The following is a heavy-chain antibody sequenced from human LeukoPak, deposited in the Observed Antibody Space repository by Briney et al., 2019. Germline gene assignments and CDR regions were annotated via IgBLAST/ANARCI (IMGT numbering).Heavy chain of an antibody. CDR3: AKSNGYGLIDI. D-gene: IGHD3-10*01. J-gene: IGHJ3*02. CDR1: GFTFSEYY. CDR2: IFYSGST. Sequence: GSLRLSCAASGFTFSEYYMSWIRQAPGKGLEWIGNIFYSGSTYYSPSLKSRVTISLDTSRNQFSLKLNSVTAADTAVYYCAKSNGYGLIDIWGQGTMVTVSS. V-gene: IGHV4-34*12.